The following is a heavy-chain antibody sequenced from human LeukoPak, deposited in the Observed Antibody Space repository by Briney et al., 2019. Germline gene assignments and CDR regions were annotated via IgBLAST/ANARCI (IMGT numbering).Heavy chain of an antibody. CDR3: ARDVAAPGGVYFDY. Sequence: PGGSLRLSCAASGFTVSSNYMSWVRQAPGKGLVWVSVIYTGGTTYYADSVKGRFTISRDNSKNTLYLQMNSLRAEDTAVYYCARDVAAPGGVYFDYWGQGTLVTVSS. J-gene: IGHJ4*02. CDR2: IYTGGTT. D-gene: IGHD3-16*01. CDR1: GFTVSSNY. V-gene: IGHV3-66*01.